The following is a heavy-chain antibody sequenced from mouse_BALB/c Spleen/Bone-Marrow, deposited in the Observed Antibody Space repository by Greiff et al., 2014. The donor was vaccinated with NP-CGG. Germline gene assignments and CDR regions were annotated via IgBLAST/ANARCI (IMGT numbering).Heavy chain of an antibody. CDR2: INSNGGST. V-gene: IGHV5-6-3*01. Sequence: DVKLVESGGGLVQPGGSLKLSCAASGFTFSSYGVSWVRQTPDKRLELVATINSNGGSTYYPDSVKGRFTISRDTAKNTLYLQMSSLKSEETAMYYCVRGNYGNYVDYFDFWGQGTTLTVSS. J-gene: IGHJ2*01. CDR1: GFTFSSYG. D-gene: IGHD2-1*01. CDR3: VRGNYGNYVDYFDF.